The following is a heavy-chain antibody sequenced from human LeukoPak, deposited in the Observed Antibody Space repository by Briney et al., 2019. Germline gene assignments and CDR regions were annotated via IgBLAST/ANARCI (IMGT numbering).Heavy chain of an antibody. D-gene: IGHD1-14*01. CDR1: GFTFDDYT. CDR3: AKDRRNDFDY. Sequence: PGGSLRLSCAASGFTFDDYTMHWVRQAPGKGLEWVSLISWDGGSTYYADSVKGRFTISRDNSKNSLYLQMNSLRTEDTALYYCAKDRRNDFDYWGQGTLVTVSS. V-gene: IGHV3-43*01. CDR2: ISWDGGST. J-gene: IGHJ4*02.